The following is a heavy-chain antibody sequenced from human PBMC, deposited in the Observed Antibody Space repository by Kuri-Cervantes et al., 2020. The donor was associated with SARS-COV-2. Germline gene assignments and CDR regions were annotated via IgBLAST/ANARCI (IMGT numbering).Heavy chain of an antibody. CDR3: ARYVVYYYYYYMDV. D-gene: IGHD2-2*01. Sequence: SETLSLTCIVTGVSLKTSVHWWGWVRQAPGKGLEWIGEINHSGSTNYNPSLKSRVTISVDTSKNQFSLKLSSVTAADTAVYCCARYVVYYYYYYMDVWGKGTTVTVSS. V-gene: IGHV4/OR15-8*01. CDR1: GVSLKTSVHW. J-gene: IGHJ6*03. CDR2: INHSGST.